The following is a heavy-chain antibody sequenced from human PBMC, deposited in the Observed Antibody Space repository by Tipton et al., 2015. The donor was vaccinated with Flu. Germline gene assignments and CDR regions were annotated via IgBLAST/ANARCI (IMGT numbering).Heavy chain of an antibody. J-gene: IGHJ4*02. CDR1: GFTFSHYG. D-gene: IGHD3-10*01. V-gene: IGHV3-30*13. CDR3: ARDSDYGSGSYWIDY. Sequence: SLRLSCATSGFTFSHYGMFWVRQAPGKGLEWVATISYDGSNQYYADSVRGRFTISRDNSKNMVYLQMNSLRAEDTAVYYCARDSDYGSGSYWIDYWGQGTLVIVSS. CDR2: ISYDGSNQ.